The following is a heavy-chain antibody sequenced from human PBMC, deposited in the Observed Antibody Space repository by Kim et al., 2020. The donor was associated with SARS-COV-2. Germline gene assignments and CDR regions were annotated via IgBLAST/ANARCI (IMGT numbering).Heavy chain of an antibody. D-gene: IGHD2-15*01. CDR1: GFTFSSYD. CDR3: ARDGRYCSGGSCYYYGMDV. CDR2: IGTAGDT. Sequence: GGSLRLSCAASGFTFSSYDMHWVRQATGKGLEWVSAIGTAGDTYYPGSVKGRFTISRENAKNSLYLQMNSLRAGDTAVYYCARDGRYCSGGSCYYYGMDVWGQGTTVTVSS. J-gene: IGHJ6*02. V-gene: IGHV3-13*01.